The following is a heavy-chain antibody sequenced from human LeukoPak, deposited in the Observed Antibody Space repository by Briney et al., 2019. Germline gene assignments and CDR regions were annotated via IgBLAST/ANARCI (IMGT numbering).Heavy chain of an antibody. V-gene: IGHV1-2*02. CDR3: AREDYVWGIYRSHFDY. CDR2: INPNSGGT. CDR1: GYTFTGYY. J-gene: IGHJ4*02. Sequence: ASVKVSCKASGYTFTGYYMHWVRQAPGQGLEWMGWINPNSGGTNYAQKFQGRVTMTRDTSISTAYMELSRLRSDDTAVYYCAREDYVWGIYRSHFDYWGPGTLVTVSS. D-gene: IGHD3-16*02.